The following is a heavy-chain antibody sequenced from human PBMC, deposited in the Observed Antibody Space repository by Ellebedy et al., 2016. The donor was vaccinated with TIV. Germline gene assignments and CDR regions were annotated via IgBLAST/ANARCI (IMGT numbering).Heavy chain of an antibody. CDR2: ISNTGSRT. V-gene: IGHV3-23*01. Sequence: GESLKISCAASGFTFSTSAMSWVRQAPGKGLEWVSTISNTGSRTYYADSVEGRFIIPRDNSKKTLYLQMNSLRAEDTAVYYCAKGRGGGSDSSAPRYYFDYWGLGTLVTVSS. CDR1: GFTFSTSA. CDR3: AKGRGGGSDSSAPRYYFDY. D-gene: IGHD3-22*01. J-gene: IGHJ4*02.